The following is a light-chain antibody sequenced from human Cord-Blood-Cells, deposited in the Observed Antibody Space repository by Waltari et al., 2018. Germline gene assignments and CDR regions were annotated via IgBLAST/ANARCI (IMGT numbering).Light chain of an antibody. J-gene: IGLJ1*01. CDR2: EVS. CDR3: CSYAGSSTYV. Sequence: QSALAQPALVSGSAGQSITIPCPGACSDVRSYNLVSWYQQHPGKAPKLMIYEVSKRPSGVSNRFSGSKSGNTASLTISGLQAEDEADYYCCSYAGSSTYVFVTGTKVTVL. CDR1: CSDVRSYNL. V-gene: IGLV2-23*02.